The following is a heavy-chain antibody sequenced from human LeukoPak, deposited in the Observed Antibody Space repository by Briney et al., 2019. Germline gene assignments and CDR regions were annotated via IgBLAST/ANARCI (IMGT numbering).Heavy chain of an antibody. CDR2: IIPIFGTA. CDR1: GGTFSSYA. D-gene: IGHD6-13*01. J-gene: IGHJ4*02. V-gene: IGHV1-69*05. CDR3: ARGKYSSSWYWVY. Sequence: SVKVSCKASGGTFSSYAISWVRQAPGQGLEWMGRIIPIFGTANYAQKFQGRVTITTDESTSTAYMELSSLRSEDTAVYHCARGKYSSSWYWVYWGQGTLVTVSS.